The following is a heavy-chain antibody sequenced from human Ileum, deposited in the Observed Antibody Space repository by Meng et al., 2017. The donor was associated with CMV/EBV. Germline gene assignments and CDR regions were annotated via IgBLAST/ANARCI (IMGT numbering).Heavy chain of an antibody. J-gene: IGHJ5*02. CDR2: IHSGGLT. V-gene: IGHV3-53*01. Sequence: GESLKISCAASGFSVSNSYMSWVRQAPGKGLEWVSVIHSGGLTHYADSVRGRFTISRDNSKNMLSLEMNNLRVEDTAVYYCARLPSGYNSAWGQGTLVTVSS. CDR3: ARLPSGYNSA. CDR1: GFSVSNSY. D-gene: IGHD3-22*01.